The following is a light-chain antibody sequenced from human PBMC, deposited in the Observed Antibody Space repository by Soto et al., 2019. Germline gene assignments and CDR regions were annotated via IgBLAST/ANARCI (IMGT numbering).Light chain of an antibody. V-gene: IGLV2-23*02. Sequence: QSALTQPASVSGSPGQSITISCTGTSSDVGKYNLVSWYQEHPGRAPKLMIYDVSIRPSGVPDRFSGSKSGNTASLTISGLLAEDEADYYCCSYAGTYSSFVFGSGTKLTVL. J-gene: IGLJ1*01. CDR3: CSYAGTYSSFV. CDR2: DVS. CDR1: SSDVGKYNL.